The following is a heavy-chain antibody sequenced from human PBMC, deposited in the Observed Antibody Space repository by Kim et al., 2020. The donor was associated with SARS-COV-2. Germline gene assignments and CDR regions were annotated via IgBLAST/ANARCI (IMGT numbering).Heavy chain of an antibody. CDR2: ISYDGSNK. D-gene: IGHD6-13*01. J-gene: IGHJ3*02. V-gene: IGHV3-30-3*01. CDR3: ARDPPIAAAKGMAFDI. Sequence: GGSLRLSCAASGFTFSSYAMHWVRQAPGKGLEWVAVISYDGSNKYYADSVKGRFTISRDNSKNTLYLQMNSLRAEDTAVYYCARDPPIAAAKGMAFDIWGQGTMVTVSS. CDR1: GFTFSSYA.